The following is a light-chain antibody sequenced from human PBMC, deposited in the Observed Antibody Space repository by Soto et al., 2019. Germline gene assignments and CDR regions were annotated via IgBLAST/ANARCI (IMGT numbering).Light chain of an antibody. V-gene: IGKV3-20*01. Sequence: EIVLTQSPATLSLSPGERATLSCRASQSVGSDLVWYQQKPGQAPRLLIYDASNRATGIPDRFSGSGSGTDFTLTISRLEPEDFAVYYCQQYGSSGTFGQGTKVDIK. J-gene: IGKJ1*01. CDR2: DAS. CDR1: QSVGSD. CDR3: QQYGSSGT.